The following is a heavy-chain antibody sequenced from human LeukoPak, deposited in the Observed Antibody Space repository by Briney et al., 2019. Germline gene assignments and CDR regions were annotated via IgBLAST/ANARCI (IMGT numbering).Heavy chain of an antibody. CDR2: ISDSGADT. CDR1: GFTFSSYA. Sequence: PGGSLRLSCAATGFTFSSYAMSWVRQAPGKGLEWVSAISDSGADTYYTDSVKGRFTISRDNSKNTLYLQVNSLRVEDTAIYYCAKAGVTSSSLALQINCWGQGTLVTVSS. J-gene: IGHJ4*02. V-gene: IGHV3-23*01. CDR3: AKAGVTSSSLALQINC. D-gene: IGHD6-13*01.